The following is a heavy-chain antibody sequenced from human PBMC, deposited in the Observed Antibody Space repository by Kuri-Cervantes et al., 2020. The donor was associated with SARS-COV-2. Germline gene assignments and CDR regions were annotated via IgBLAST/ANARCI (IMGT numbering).Heavy chain of an antibody. CDR2: ISSSSSTI. Sequence: GGSLSLSCAGSGFTFSSYSMNWVRQTPGKGLEWVSYISSSSSTIYYADSVKGRFTISRDNAKNSLYLQMNSLRAEDTAVYYCARGPGLFDFWGQGTLVTVSS. CDR1: GFTFSSYS. CDR3: ARGPGLFDF. V-gene: IGHV3-48*01. J-gene: IGHJ4*02. D-gene: IGHD3/OR15-3a*01.